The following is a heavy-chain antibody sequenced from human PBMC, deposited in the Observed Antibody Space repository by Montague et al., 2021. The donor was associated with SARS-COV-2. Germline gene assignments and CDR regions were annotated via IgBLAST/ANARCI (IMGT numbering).Heavy chain of an antibody. D-gene: IGHD1/OR15-1a*01. J-gene: IGHJ4*02. V-gene: IGHV4-59*11. Sequence: SETLSLTCTVSGGSLSGHHWSWIRQPPGKGLEWIGYIFHSGNTNYNPSLKSRVTISVDTSKNQFSPRLTSVTAADTAVYYCARLNWDNDSVFDSWGQGAVVAVSS. CDR2: IFHSGNT. CDR1: GGSLSGHH. CDR3: ARLNWDNDSVFDS.